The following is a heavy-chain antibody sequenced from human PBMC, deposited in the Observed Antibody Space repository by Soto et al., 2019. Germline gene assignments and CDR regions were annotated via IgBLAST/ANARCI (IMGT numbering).Heavy chain of an antibody. V-gene: IGHV4-39*01. CDR1: GGSVSSGTYY. CDR2: IYYSGIT. Sequence: KPSETLSLTCTVSGGSVSSGTYYWGWIRQPPGKGLEWIGTIYYSGITYYNPSLQSRVTISVDTSKNQFSLRLSFVTAADAALYFCARQDVRAWGRFDPWGQGTLVTVSS. D-gene: IGHD7-27*01. J-gene: IGHJ5*02. CDR3: ARQDVRAWGRFDP.